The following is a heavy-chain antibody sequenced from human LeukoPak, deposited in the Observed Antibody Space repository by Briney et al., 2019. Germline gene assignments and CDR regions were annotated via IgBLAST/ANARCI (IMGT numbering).Heavy chain of an antibody. V-gene: IGHV3-48*01. CDR2: ISGGSGTI. Sequence: GGSLRLSSAASGFTFTNYNMNWVRQAPGKGLEWISYISGGSGTIYYADSVRGRFTVSRDNAKDSLWLQMDSLRVEDTAVYFCARLYGDWFDPWGPGTLVTVSS. CDR3: ARLYGDWFDP. D-gene: IGHD4-17*01. CDR1: GFTFTNYN. J-gene: IGHJ5*02.